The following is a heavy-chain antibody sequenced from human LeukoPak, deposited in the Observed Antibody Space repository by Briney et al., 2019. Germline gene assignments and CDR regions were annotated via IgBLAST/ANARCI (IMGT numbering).Heavy chain of an antibody. CDR3: SITMVRGAQ. CDR1: GYTFTSYD. D-gene: IGHD3-10*01. V-gene: IGHV1-8*03. CDR2: MNPNSGNT. Sequence: ASVKVSCKASGYTFTSYDINWVRQATGQGLEWMGWMNPNSGNTGYAQKFQGRVTITRNTSISTAYMELSSLRSEDTAVYHPSITMVRGAQWGQGTLVTVSS. J-gene: IGHJ4*02.